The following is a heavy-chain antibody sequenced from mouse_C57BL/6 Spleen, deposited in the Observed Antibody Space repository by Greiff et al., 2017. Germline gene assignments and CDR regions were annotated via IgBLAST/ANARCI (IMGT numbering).Heavy chain of an antibody. D-gene: IGHD4-1*01. J-gene: IGHJ3*01. V-gene: IGHV5-9*01. CDR3: ARQLGRASWFAY. Sequence: EVKLVESGGGLVKPGGSLKLSCAASGFTFSSYTMSWVRQTPEKRLEWVATISGGGGNTYYPDSVTGRFTISRDNAKNTLYLQMSSLRSEDTALYYCARQLGRASWFAYWGQGTLVTVSA. CDR2: ISGGGGNT. CDR1: GFTFSSYT.